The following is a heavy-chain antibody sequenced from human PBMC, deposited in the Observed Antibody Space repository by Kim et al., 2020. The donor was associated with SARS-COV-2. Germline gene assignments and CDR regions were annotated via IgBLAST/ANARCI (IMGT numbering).Heavy chain of an antibody. CDR1: GGSISSSY. V-gene: IGHV4-59*08. Sequence: SETLSLTCTVSGGSISSSYWNWFRRPPGKGLEWIGYISYSGSTNYNPSLKSRVTISLDTSKYQFSLKLNSVTAADTAVYYCARSGSSWGSYFDYWGQGTL. CDR3: ARSGSSWGSYFDY. J-gene: IGHJ4*02. CDR2: ISYSGST. D-gene: IGHD6-13*01.